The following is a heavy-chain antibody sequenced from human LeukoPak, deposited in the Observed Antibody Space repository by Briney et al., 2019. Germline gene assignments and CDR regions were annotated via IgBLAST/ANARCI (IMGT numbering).Heavy chain of an antibody. D-gene: IGHD6-13*01. CDR1: GYTFSSYA. V-gene: IGHV1-69*05. CDR3: ARDVRYSSSWYDFDY. Sequence: SVKVSCKASGYTFSSYAISWVRQAPGQGLEWMGRIIPIFVTANYAHTLQGRVTITTDEATSIAYLELSSLRSEDTAVYYCARDVRYSSSWYDFDYWGQGTLVTVSS. CDR2: IIPIFVTA. J-gene: IGHJ4*02.